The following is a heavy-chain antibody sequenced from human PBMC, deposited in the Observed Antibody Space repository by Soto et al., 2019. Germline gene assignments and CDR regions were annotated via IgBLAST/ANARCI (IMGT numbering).Heavy chain of an antibody. V-gene: IGHV3-21*01. CDR2: ISSTTNYK. CDR3: ARPLADGSEDVLRFLEWLGQPHPGWFDP. Sequence: PGGSLRLSCAASGLTFSSYSMNWVRQAPGKGLEWVSSISSTTNYKYYADSVKGRFTISRDNAKNSLYLQMNSLRAADTAVYYCARPLADGSEDVLRFLEWLGQPHPGWFDPWGQGTLVTVSS. D-gene: IGHD3-3*01. CDR1: GLTFSSYS. J-gene: IGHJ5*02.